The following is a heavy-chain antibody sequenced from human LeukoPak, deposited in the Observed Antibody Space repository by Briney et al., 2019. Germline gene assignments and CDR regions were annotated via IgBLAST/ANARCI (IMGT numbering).Heavy chain of an antibody. D-gene: IGHD3-22*01. CDR1: GGSISSSSYY. CDR3: ARGTYDSSRYYYFDY. V-gene: IGHV4-39*01. CDR2: IYYSGST. Sequence: SETLSLTCTVSGGSISSSSYYWGWIRQPPGKGLEWIGSIYYSGSTYYNPSLKSRVTISVDTSKNQFSLKLSSVTAADTAVYYCARGTYDSSRYYYFDYWGQGTLVTVSS. J-gene: IGHJ4*02.